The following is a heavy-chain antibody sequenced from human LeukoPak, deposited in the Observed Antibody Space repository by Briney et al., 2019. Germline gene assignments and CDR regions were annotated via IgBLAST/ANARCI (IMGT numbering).Heavy chain of an antibody. D-gene: IGHD3-22*01. J-gene: IGHJ4*02. Sequence: GGSLRLSCAASGFPFSTYGMSWVRQAPGKGLEWVSALSGSGDKTFYIDSVKGRFTISRDNSKNTLYLQLNSLRAEDTAVYYCAKDLYDSSGSRYDYWGQGTLVTVSS. V-gene: IGHV3-23*01. CDR1: GFPFSTYG. CDR3: AKDLYDSSGSRYDY. CDR2: LSGSGDKT.